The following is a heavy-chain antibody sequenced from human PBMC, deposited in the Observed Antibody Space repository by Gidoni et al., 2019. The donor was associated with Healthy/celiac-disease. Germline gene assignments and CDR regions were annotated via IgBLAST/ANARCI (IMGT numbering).Heavy chain of an antibody. CDR3: ARGRVYYGMDV. CDR2: ISSSGSTI. V-gene: IGHV3-48*03. CDR1: GFTFSSYE. J-gene: IGHJ6*02. Sequence: EVQLVESGGGLVQPGGSLRLSCAASGFTFSSYEMNWVRQAPWKGLECVSYISSSGSTIYYADSVKGRFTISRDNAKNSLYLQMNSLRAEDTAVYYCARGRVYYGMDVWGQGTTVTVSS.